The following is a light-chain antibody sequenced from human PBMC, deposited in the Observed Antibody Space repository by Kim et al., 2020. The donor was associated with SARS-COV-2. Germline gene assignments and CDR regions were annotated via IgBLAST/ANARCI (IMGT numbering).Light chain of an antibody. CDR1: QSVSSGF. Sequence: PGQRATLSCRASQSVSSGFLAWYQQRPGQAPRLLIHGVSSRATGIPDRFSGSGSGTDFTLTISRLEAEDFAVYYCQQYGSSRTFGQGTKV. J-gene: IGKJ1*01. CDR3: QQYGSSRT. V-gene: IGKV3-20*01. CDR2: GVS.